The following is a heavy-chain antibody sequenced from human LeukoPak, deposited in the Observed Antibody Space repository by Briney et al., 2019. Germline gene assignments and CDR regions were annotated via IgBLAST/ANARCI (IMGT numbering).Heavy chain of an antibody. J-gene: IGHJ4*02. Sequence: SETLSLTCTVSGGSISSYYWSWIRQPPGKGLEWIGYIYYSGSTNYNPSLKSRVTISVDTSKSQFSLKLSSVTAADTAVYYCARLVATVVSPRFDYWGQGTLVTVSS. CDR2: IYYSGST. CDR1: GGSISSYY. CDR3: ARLVATVVSPRFDY. D-gene: IGHD4-23*01. V-gene: IGHV4-59*08.